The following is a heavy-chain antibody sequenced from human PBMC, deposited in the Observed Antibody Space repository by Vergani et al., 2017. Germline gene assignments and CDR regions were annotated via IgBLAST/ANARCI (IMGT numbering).Heavy chain of an antibody. D-gene: IGHD1-7*01. CDR2: IRYDGSNK. CDR3: AKERQFLDLYYFGMDV. V-gene: IGHV3-30*02. CDR1: GFTFSSYG. Sequence: VQLVESGGGVVQPGGSLRLSCAASGFTFSSYGMHWVRQAPGKGLEWVAFIRYDGSNKYYADSVKGRFTISRDNSKNTLYLQMDSLRAEDTAVYYCAKERQFLDLYYFGMDVWGQGTTVTVSS. J-gene: IGHJ6*02.